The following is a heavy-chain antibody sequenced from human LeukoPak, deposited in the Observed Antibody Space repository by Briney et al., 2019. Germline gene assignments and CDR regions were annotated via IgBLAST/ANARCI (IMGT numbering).Heavy chain of an antibody. CDR1: GYTFTSYG. CDR3: ARRNFDWLSFDY. D-gene: IGHD3-9*01. J-gene: IGHJ4*02. V-gene: IGHV1-18*01. CDR2: ISAYNGNT. Sequence: ASAKVSCKASGYTFTSYGISWVRQAPGQGLEWMGWISAYNGNTNYAQKLQGRVTMTTDTSTSTAYMELRSLRSDDTAVYYCARRNFDWLSFDYWGQGTLVTVSS.